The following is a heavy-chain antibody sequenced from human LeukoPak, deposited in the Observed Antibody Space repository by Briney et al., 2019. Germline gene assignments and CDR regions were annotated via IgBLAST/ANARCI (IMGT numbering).Heavy chain of an antibody. CDR1: GFTFSSYA. CDR2: ISGSGGST. V-gene: IGHV3-23*01. D-gene: IGHD3-22*01. J-gene: IGHJ4*02. Sequence: PGGSLRLSCAASGFTFSSYAMSWVRQAPGKGLEWVSAISGSGGSTYCADSVKGRFTISRDNSKNTLYLQMNSPRAEDTAVYYCAKDELAEYYYDSSGYYPGYWGQGTLVTVSS. CDR3: AKDELAEYYYDSSGYYPGY.